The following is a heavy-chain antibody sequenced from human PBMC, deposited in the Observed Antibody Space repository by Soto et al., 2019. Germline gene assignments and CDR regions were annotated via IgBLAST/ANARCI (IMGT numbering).Heavy chain of an antibody. CDR3: ARDQQKYNPSFYHYYAMDL. V-gene: IGHV1-2*02. Sequence: ASVKVSCKASGYAFTGYYMHWVRQDPGQGLVWMGWINPNSGGTNYAQKFQGRVTMTRDTSISTAYMELSRLRSDDTAVYFCARDQQKYNPSFYHYYAMDLWGQGTTVTVSS. CDR2: INPNSGGT. J-gene: IGHJ6*02. D-gene: IGHD1-20*01. CDR1: GYAFTGYY.